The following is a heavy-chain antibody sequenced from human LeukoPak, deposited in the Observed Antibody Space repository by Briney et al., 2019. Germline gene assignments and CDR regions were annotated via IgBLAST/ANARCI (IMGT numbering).Heavy chain of an antibody. CDR2: ISAYNGNT. CDR1: GYTFTSYY. Sequence: GASVKVSCKASGYTFTSYYMHWVRQAPGQGLEWMGWISAYNGNTNYAQKLQGRVTMTIDTSTSTAYMELRSLRSDDTAVYYCARDRPLVRTSNWFDPWGQGTLVTVSS. D-gene: IGHD6-6*01. J-gene: IGHJ5*02. CDR3: ARDRPLVRTSNWFDP. V-gene: IGHV1-18*04.